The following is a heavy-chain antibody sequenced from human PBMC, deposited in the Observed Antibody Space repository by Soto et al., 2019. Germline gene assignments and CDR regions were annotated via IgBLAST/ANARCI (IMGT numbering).Heavy chain of an antibody. D-gene: IGHD3-3*02. CDR1: GGSLSGYY. CDR2: INHSGST. V-gene: IGHV4-34*01. J-gene: IGHJ5*02. CDR3: ARGQRFWSGYYMNPGNWFDP. Sequence: SETLSLTWAVYGGSLSGYYWSWIRQPPGKGLEWIGEINHSGSTNYNPSLKSRVTISVDTSKNQFSLKLSSVTAADTAVYYCARGQRFWSGYYMNPGNWFDPWGQGTLVTVSS.